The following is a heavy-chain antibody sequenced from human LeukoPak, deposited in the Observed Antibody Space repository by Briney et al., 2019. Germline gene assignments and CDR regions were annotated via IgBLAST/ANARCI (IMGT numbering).Heavy chain of an antibody. V-gene: IGHV1-46*01. D-gene: IGHD3-10*01. J-gene: IGHJ3*01. CDR1: GYTFASYY. Sequence: ASVKVSCKASGYTFASYYMHWVRQAPGQGLEWMGIINPSGGSTSYAQKFQGRVTMTRDTSTSTVYMELSSLRSEDTAVYYCARDLRFGEWKVQVWGQGTMVTVSS. CDR3: ARDLRFGEWKVQV. CDR2: INPSGGST.